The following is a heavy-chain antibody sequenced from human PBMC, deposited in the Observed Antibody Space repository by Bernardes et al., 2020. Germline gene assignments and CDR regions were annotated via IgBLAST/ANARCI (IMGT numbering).Heavy chain of an antibody. V-gene: IGHV1-58*01. CDR3: AAGQNYFDSSGYYQYNYYYYMDF. D-gene: IGHD3-22*01. J-gene: IGHJ6*03. Sequence: SVKVSCKASGFTFISSAVQWVRQARGQRLEWIGWIVVGSGNTNYAQKFVERVTITRDMSTSTAYMELSGLRSEDSAMYFCAAGQNYFDSSGYYQYNYYYYMDFWGKGHMVTVSS. CDR1: GFTFISSA. CDR2: IVVGSGNT.